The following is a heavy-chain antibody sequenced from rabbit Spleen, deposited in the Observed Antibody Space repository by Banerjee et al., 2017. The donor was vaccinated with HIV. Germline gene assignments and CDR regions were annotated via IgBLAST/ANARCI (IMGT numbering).Heavy chain of an antibody. V-gene: IGHV1S45*01. CDR1: GFSFSEKEV. CDR3: ARDTGSSFSSYGMDL. CDR2: INTITGKT. D-gene: IGHD8-1*01. J-gene: IGHJ6*01. Sequence: QEQLVESGGGLVRPEGSLTLTSKASGFSFSEKEVMCWVRQAPGKGLEWIGCINTITGKTVYATWTKGRFTISRASSTTVFLQVTRLTAADTATYFCARDTGSSFSSYGMDLWGPGTLVTVS.